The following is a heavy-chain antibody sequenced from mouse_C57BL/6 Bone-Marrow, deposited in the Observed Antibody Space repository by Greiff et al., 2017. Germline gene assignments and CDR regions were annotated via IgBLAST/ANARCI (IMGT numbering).Heavy chain of an antibody. V-gene: IGHV1-81*01. Sequence: QVQLQQSGAELARPGASVKLSCKASGYTFTSYGISWVKQRTGQGLEWIGEIYPRSGNTYYNEKFKGKATLTADKSSSTAYMELRSLTSEDSAVYFCASGTRVVDSMDYWGQGTSVTVSS. CDR3: ASGTRVVDSMDY. D-gene: IGHD1-1*01. J-gene: IGHJ4*01. CDR1: GYTFTSYG. CDR2: IYPRSGNT.